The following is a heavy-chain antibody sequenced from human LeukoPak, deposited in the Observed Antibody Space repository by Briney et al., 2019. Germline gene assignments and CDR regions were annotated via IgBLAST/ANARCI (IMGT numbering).Heavy chain of an antibody. CDR3: ARQGGLAAPGGALDH. J-gene: IGHJ4*02. CDR2: IYPGDSDA. V-gene: IGHV5-51*01. D-gene: IGHD6-13*01. Sequence: GESLKISCKGSGYTFTNYWIGWVRQMPGKGLEWMGIIYPGDSDARYSPSFQGQVTISADKSINTAYVQRNSLKASDTAMYYCARQGGLAAPGGALDHWGQGTLVTVSS. CDR1: GYTFTNYW.